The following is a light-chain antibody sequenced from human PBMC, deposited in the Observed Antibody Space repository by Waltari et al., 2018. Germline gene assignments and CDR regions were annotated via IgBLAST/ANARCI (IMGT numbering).Light chain of an antibody. CDR2: KSS. V-gene: IGKV1-5*03. CDR3: QQYDRHSFS. Sequence: DIQMTQSPSTLSTFVGDSVTITCRASQNTNIWLAWYQQKTRKAPRLLIYKSSILQSGVPSRFSGSASGTEFTLTLSSLQPDYFATYSCQQYDRHSFSFGQGTRLDLK. CDR1: QNTNIW. J-gene: IGKJ2*03.